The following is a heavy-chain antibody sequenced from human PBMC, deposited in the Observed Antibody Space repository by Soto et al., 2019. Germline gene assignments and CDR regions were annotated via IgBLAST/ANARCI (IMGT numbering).Heavy chain of an antibody. CDR3: TKPRSSLQWPPFDP. V-gene: IGHV3-30*18. CDR2: ISPDGSNR. J-gene: IGHJ5*02. D-gene: IGHD6-19*01. CDR1: GFRFSSYG. Sequence: QVKLVESGGGVVQPGRSLRLSCAASGFRFSSYGMHWVRQAPGKGLEWVALISPDGSNREYADSVKGRFTISRDNSKNTPYLHMNSLRVEDTAGYYCTKPRSSLQWPPFDPWGHGTLVTVSS.